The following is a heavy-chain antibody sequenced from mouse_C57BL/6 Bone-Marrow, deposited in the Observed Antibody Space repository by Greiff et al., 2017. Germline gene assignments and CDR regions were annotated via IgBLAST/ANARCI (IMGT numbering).Heavy chain of an antibody. CDR2: INPYNGGT. D-gene: IGHD2-1*01. J-gene: IGHJ2*01. CDR1: GYTFTDYY. Sequence: EVQLQQSGPVLVKPGASVKMSCKASGYTFTDYYMNWVKQSHGKSLEWIGVINPYNGGTSYNQKFKGKATLTVDKSSSTAYMELNSLTSEDSAVYYCARAQFPYGNYVDYWGQGTTLTVSS. V-gene: IGHV1-19*01. CDR3: ARAQFPYGNYVDY.